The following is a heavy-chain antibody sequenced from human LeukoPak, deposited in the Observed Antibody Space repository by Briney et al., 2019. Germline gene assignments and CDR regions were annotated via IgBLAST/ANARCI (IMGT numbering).Heavy chain of an antibody. CDR1: GFTFSSYS. CDR3: ARDAPYYYDSSGYYQFDY. J-gene: IGHJ4*02. D-gene: IGHD3-22*01. CDR2: ISGSGGST. Sequence: PGGSLRLSCAASGFTFSSYSMNWVRQAPGKGLEWVSAISGSGGSTYYADSVKGRFTISRDNAKNSLYLQMNSLRAEDTAVYYCARDAPYYYDSSGYYQFDYWGQGTLVTVSS. V-gene: IGHV3-21*01.